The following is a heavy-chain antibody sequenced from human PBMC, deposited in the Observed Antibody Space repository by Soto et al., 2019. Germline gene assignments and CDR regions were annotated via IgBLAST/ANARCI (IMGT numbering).Heavy chain of an antibody. D-gene: IGHD1-26*01. CDR3: AKVPNSGSLLMDP. CDR2: ISDNGGGT. V-gene: IGHV3-23*01. J-gene: IGHJ5*02. CDR1: GFTFSSYA. Sequence: EVQLLESGGGLVQPGGSLRLSCAASGFTFSSYAMSWLRQAPGKGLEWVSAISDNGGGTYYADSVKGRFTTSRDNSKNTLYLQMNSLRAEDTAVYYCAKVPNSGSLLMDPWGQGTLVTVSS.